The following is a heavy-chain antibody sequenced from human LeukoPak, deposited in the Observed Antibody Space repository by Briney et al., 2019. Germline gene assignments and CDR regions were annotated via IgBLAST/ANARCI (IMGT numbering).Heavy chain of an antibody. CDR1: EGTFHNYA. CDR3: ARDHVVLAPGGYYYHYMDV. D-gene: IGHD3-3*02. J-gene: IGHJ6*03. Sequence: SVKVSCKASEGTFHNYAISWVRQAPGQGLEWMGGIIPIFGIANYAQKFQGRVTITADESTSTAYMELSSLRSEDTAVYYCARDHVVLAPGGYYYHYMDVWGKGTTVTVSS. V-gene: IGHV1-69*01. CDR2: IIPIFGIA.